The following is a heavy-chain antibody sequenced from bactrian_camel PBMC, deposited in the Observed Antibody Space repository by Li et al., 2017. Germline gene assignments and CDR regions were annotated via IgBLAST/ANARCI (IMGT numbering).Heavy chain of an antibody. Sequence: HVQLVESGGDLVRPGGSLRLSCAASGFTFSNYYMTWVRQAPGKGLEWVPSIYGDGSDTSYVDPVRDRFTISRDNAKNTLYLQMHSLKTEDTALYYCAKSGWVPGDFGYWGQGTQVTVS. V-gene: IGHV3S6*01. D-gene: IGHD5*01. J-gene: IGHJ6*01. CDR3: AKSGWVPGDFGY. CDR1: GFTFSNYY. CDR2: IYGDGSDT.